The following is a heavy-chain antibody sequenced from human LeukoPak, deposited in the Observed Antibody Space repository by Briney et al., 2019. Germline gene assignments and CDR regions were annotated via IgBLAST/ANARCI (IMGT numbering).Heavy chain of an antibody. D-gene: IGHD1-14*01. J-gene: IGHJ4*02. CDR2: INVNTGGT. CDR3: ARDGTRTNYDY. V-gene: IGHV1-2*02. Sequence: ASVKVSCKASGYTFTSYGISWVRQAPGQGLEWMGWINVNTGGTSFAQKFQGRVTMTRDTSVSTAYLELSSLNSDDTAVYYCARDGTRTNYDYWGQGTLVSVSS. CDR1: GYTFTSYG.